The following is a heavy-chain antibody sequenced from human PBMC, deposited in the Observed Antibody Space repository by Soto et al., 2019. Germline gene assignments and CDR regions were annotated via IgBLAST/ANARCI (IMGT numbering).Heavy chain of an antibody. CDR1: GGSISTSSYY. J-gene: IGHJ4*02. D-gene: IGHD3-3*01. Sequence: SETLSLTCTVSGGSISTSSYYWGWVRQSPGKGLQWVGSLKYSGTTYYNPSLKSRVSISGDTSKNQFSLKLSSVTAADTDVYYCVVYYDFWSAFFDSWGQGTLVTVSS. CDR2: LKYSGTT. CDR3: VVYYDFWSAFFDS. V-gene: IGHV4-39*01.